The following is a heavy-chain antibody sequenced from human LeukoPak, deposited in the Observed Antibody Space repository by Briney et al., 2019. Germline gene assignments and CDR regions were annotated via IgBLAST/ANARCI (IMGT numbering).Heavy chain of an antibody. CDR1: GGSFSGYY. Sequence: PSETLSLTCAVYGGSFSGYYWSWIRQPPGKGLEWIGEINHSGSTNYNPSLKSRVTISVDKSKKQFSLKLSSVTAADTAVYYCARSKGDSSSRYFDYWGQGTLLTVSS. V-gene: IGHV4-34*01. J-gene: IGHJ4*02. CDR2: INHSGST. CDR3: ARSKGDSSSRYFDY. D-gene: IGHD6-6*01.